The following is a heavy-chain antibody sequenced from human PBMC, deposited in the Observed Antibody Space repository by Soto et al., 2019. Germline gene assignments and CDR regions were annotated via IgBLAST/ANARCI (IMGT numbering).Heavy chain of an antibody. Sequence: PVKVSCKASGGTFSSYAISWVRQAPGQGLEWMGGIIPIFGTANYAQKFQGRVTITADESTSTAYMELSSLRSEDTAVYYCASDATVTTARIWYFALRARGTFVLVSS. V-gene: IGHV1-69*13. D-gene: IGHD4-17*01. CDR2: IIPIFGTA. J-gene: IGHJ2*01. CDR1: GGTFSSYA. CDR3: ASDATVTTARIWYFAL.